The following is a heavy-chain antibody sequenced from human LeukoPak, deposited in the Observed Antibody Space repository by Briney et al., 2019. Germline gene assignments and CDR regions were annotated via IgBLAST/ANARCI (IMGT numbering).Heavy chain of an antibody. Sequence: PGGALRLSCAASGFTFSGSAMHWVRQASGKGLEWVGRIRSKANSYATAYAASVKGRFTISRDDSKNTAYLQMNSLKTEDTAVYYCRAYYYDSSGPPHDYWGQGTLVTVSS. CDR2: IRSKANSYAT. D-gene: IGHD3-22*01. CDR3: RAYYYDSSGPPHDY. CDR1: GFTFSGSA. J-gene: IGHJ4*02. V-gene: IGHV3-73*01.